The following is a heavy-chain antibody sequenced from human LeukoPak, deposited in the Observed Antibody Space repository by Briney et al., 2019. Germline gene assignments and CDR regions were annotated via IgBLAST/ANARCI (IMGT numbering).Heavy chain of an antibody. V-gene: IGHV4-34*01. J-gene: IGHJ5*02. CDR3: ARGVPPPDIVVVPDALTRFDP. Sequence: SETLSLTCAVYGGSFSGYYWCWIRQPPGKGLEWIGEINHSGSTNYNPSLKSRVTISVDTSKNQFSLKLSSVTAADTAVYYCARGVPPPDIVVVPDALTRFDPWGQGTLVTVSS. CDR1: GGSFSGYY. D-gene: IGHD2-2*01. CDR2: INHSGST.